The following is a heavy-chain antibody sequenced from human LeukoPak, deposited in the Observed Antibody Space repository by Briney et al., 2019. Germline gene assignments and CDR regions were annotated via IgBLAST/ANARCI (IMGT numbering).Heavy chain of an antibody. CDR3: AKSYCSSTSCSWYSSSSPVGD. Sequence: GGSLRLSCAASGFTFSSYAMSWVRQAPGKGLEWVSAISGSGGSTYYADSVKGRVTISRDNSKNTLYLQMNSLRAEDTAVYYCAKSYCSSTSCSWYSSSSPVGDWGQGTLVTVSS. CDR1: GFTFSSYA. CDR2: ISGSGGST. D-gene: IGHD2-2*01. J-gene: IGHJ4*02. V-gene: IGHV3-23*01.